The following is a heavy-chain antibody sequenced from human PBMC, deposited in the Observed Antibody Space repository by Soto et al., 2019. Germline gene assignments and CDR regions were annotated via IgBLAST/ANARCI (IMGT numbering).Heavy chain of an antibody. J-gene: IGHJ6*02. Sequence: AASVKVSCKISGHTLTEFSIHWVRQARGKGLEWMGGFDPEGGEAIYAQKWHGRVTVTEDTVTDTAYMELSGLKSDDTAVYYCARDKVGDCRSSTCYTWGLGESYGMDVWGQGTTVTVSS. V-gene: IGHV1-24*01. CDR3: ARDKVGDCRSSTCYTWGLGESYGMDV. CDR2: FDPEGGEA. CDR1: GHTLTEFS. D-gene: IGHD2-2*02.